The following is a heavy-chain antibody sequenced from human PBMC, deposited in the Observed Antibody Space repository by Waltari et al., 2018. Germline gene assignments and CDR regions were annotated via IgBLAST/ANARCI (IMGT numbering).Heavy chain of an antibody. Sequence: QVQLVESGGGVVQPGGSLRLSCEASGFTFSSYGIHLGRQAPGKGLEWVAFIRYDGSNKYYADSVKGRFTISRDNSKNTLYLQMNSLRAEDTAVYYCAKVITGAYGDYWGQGTLVTVSS. CDR2: IRYDGSNK. J-gene: IGHJ4*02. CDR3: AKVITGAYGDY. CDR1: GFTFSSYG. D-gene: IGHD3-10*01. V-gene: IGHV3-30*02.